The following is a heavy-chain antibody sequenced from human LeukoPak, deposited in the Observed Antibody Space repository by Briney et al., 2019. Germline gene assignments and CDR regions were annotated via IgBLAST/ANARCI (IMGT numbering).Heavy chain of an antibody. D-gene: IGHD4-23*01. CDR1: GDSVSSKNAA. V-gene: IGHV6-1*01. CDR3: AGGSRTSTPGH. CDR2: TYYRSKWYN. J-gene: IGHJ4*02. Sequence: SQTLSLTCAISGDSVSSKNAAWSWIRQSPSRGLEWLGRTYYRSKWYNEYAVFVKGRIAINSDTSKNQFSLQLNSVTPEDTAVYYCAGGSRTSTPGHWGQGTLVTVSS.